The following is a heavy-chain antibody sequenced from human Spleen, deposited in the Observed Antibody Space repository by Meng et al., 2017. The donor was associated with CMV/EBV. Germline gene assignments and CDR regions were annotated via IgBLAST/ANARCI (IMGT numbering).Heavy chain of an antibody. CDR1: GYTFTSYP. CDR2: SNAGNGDT. V-gene: IGHV1-3*02. J-gene: IGHJ6*02. Sequence: ASVKVSCKASGYTFTSYPMHWVRQAPGQRLEWMGWSNAGNGDTKYSQEFQGGVTITRDTSASTAYMELSSLRSEDMAVYYCARGAYSDYGMDVWGQGTTVTVSS. D-gene: IGHD2-21*01. CDR3: ARGAYSDYGMDV.